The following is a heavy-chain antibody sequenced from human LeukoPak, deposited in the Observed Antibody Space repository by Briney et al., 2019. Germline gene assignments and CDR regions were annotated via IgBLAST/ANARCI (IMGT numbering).Heavy chain of an antibody. CDR2: IQYEGSKK. CDR3: ARDAYDGSGSYYPPLWYFDL. J-gene: IGHJ2*01. Sequence: RGALRLSCAATLFTFRRYVKHWVRQARGRGLEWVAIIQYEGSKKHYADSVKGRFTISRDNPKNTLNLQRNSLRAEDTAVYYCARDAYDGSGSYYPPLWYFDLWGRGTLGTVSS. V-gene: IGHV3-30*03. CDR1: LFTFRRYV. D-gene: IGHD3-10*01.